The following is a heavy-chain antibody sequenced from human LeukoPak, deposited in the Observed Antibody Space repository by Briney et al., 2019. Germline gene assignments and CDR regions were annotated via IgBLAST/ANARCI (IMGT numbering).Heavy chain of an antibody. V-gene: IGHV4-38-2*01. CDR3: ARLRAVLLLVYYYYMDV. CDR2: FYHSGST. D-gene: IGHD2-15*01. J-gene: IGHJ6*03. Sequence: SETLSLTCAVSGYSINSGYYWGWIRQPPGKGLEWIGSFYHSGSTYYNPSLKSRVTISLDTSKNQFSLKLSSVTAADTAVYYCARLRAVLLLVYYYYMDVWGKGTTVTVSS. CDR1: GYSINSGYY.